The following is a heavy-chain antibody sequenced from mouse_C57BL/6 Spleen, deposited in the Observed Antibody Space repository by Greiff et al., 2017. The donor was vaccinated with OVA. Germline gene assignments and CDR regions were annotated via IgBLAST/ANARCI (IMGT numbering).Heavy chain of an antibody. CDR3: ARGIYYYGSSYVRYFDV. J-gene: IGHJ1*03. CDR2: IYPGSGNT. V-gene: IGHV1-76*01. Sequence: QVQLKESGAELVRPGASVKLSCKASGYTFTDYYINWVKQRPGQGLEWIARIYPGSGNTYYNEKFKGKATLTAEKSSSTAYMQLSSLTSEDSAVYFCARGIYYYGSSYVRYFDVWGTGTTVTVSS. D-gene: IGHD1-1*01. CDR1: GYTFTDYY.